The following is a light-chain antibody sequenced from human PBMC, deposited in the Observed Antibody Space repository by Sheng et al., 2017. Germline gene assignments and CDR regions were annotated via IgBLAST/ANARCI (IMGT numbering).Light chain of an antibody. Sequence: EVVLTQSPGTLSLSPGESATLSCRASQSVSSYLAWYQQKPGQAPRLLIYGASTRATGIPDRVSGSGSGTDFTLTISRLEPEDFAVYYCQQYGSSPPYTFGQGTNLEMK. CDR3: QQYGSSPPYT. CDR1: QSVSSY. J-gene: IGKJ2*01. V-gene: IGKV3-20*01. CDR2: GAS.